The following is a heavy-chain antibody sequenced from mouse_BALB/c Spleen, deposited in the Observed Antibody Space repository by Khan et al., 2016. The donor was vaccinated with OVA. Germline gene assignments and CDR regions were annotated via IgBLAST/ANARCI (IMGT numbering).Heavy chain of an antibody. CDR3: SSEVRLHDYAMDY. Sequence: QVQLQQSGTELVRPGASMKLSCKASGYTFTNYWINWVKQRPGQGLEWIGNIYPSDSYTNYNQKFKDKATLTVDESSSTAYMQLSSPTSEDSAFYYCSSEVRLHDYAMDYWGQGTSVTVSS. CDR1: GYTFTNYW. J-gene: IGHJ4*01. D-gene: IGHD2-14*01. V-gene: IGHV1-69*02. CDR2: IYPSDSYT.